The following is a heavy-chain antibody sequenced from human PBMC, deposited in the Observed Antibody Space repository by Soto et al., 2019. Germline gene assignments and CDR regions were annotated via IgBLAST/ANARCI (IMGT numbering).Heavy chain of an antibody. J-gene: IGHJ4*02. Sequence: QITLKESGTTLVKPTQTLTLTCTFSGFSLSTTGVGVGWIRQPPGKALEWLALIYWDDDKRYSPSLKSRLTITKDTSKNQVVLTMTNMDPVDTATYYCAHRSRYCSGGFCYRNNLFDYWGQGTLVTVSS. CDR2: IYWDDDK. CDR1: GFSLSTTGVG. CDR3: AHRSRYCSGGFCYRNNLFDY. V-gene: IGHV2-5*02. D-gene: IGHD2-15*01.